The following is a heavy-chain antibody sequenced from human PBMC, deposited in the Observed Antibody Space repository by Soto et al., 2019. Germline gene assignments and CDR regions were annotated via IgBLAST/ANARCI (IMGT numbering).Heavy chain of an antibody. CDR2: VSGDNGHT. CDR1: GYTFTTHG. Sequence: QVQLVQSGAEVKKPGASVKVSCKASGYTFTTHGISWVRQAPGQGLEWMGWVSGDNGHTNYAQNLQGRVTMTTDTSTNTAYMELRGRRPDDTAVYSSARHLGYCRSGTCYREWFDPWGQGTLVTVSS. CDR3: ARHLGYCRSGTCYREWFDP. D-gene: IGHD2-15*01. J-gene: IGHJ5*02. V-gene: IGHV1-18*01.